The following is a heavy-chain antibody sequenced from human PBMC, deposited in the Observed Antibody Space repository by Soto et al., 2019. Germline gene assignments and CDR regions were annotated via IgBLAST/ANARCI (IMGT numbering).Heavy chain of an antibody. J-gene: IGHJ3*01. V-gene: IGHV3-23*01. CDR1: GFTFSSYA. D-gene: IGHD6-13*01. CDR2: ISGSGDKT. CDR3: AKYSPVAAAAANNDFDL. Sequence: EVQLLESGGGLVQPGGSLRVSCAASGFTFSSYAMSWGRQAPGKGLEWVSSISGSGDKTYYADSVKGRFTISRDNSKNTLYLQMSSLRAEDTAVYYCAKYSPVAAAAANNDFDLWGQGTMVTVSS.